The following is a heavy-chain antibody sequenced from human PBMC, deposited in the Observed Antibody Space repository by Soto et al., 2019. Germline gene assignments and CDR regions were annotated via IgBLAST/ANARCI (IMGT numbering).Heavy chain of an antibody. CDR1: GFNFDDYA. J-gene: IGHJ4*02. Sequence: EVQLVESGGDLVQPGRSLRLSCAASGFNFDDYAMHWVRQAPGKGLEWVSGINWDSGDKGHADSVKGRFTISRDNAKNSLYLQMNSLRVEDTALYYCAKAQPPRGYRYAMDYWGQGTLVTVSS. V-gene: IGHV3-9*01. CDR2: INWDSGDK. CDR3: AKAQPPRGYRYAMDY. D-gene: IGHD5-18*01.